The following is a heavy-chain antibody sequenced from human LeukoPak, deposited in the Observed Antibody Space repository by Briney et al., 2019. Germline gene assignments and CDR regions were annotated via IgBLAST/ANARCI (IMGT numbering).Heavy chain of an antibody. CDR2: IYYSGST. CDR3: ARERGDIVVVPAATPDYYFDY. Sequence: PSETLSLTXTVSGGSISSYYWSWIRQPPGKGLEWIGYIYYSGSTNYNPSLKSRVTISVDTSKNQFSLKLSSVTAADTAVYYCARERGDIVVVPAATPDYYFDYWGQGTLVTVSS. D-gene: IGHD2-2*02. V-gene: IGHV4-59*01. CDR1: GGSISSYY. J-gene: IGHJ4*02.